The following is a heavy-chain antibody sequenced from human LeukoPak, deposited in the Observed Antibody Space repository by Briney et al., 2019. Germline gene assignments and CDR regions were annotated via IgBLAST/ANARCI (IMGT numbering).Heavy chain of an antibody. Sequence: SVKVSRKATGGTFSSYAISWVRQAPGQGLEWMGGIIPIFGTANYAQKFQGRVTITADESTSTAYMELSSLRSEDTAVYYCARDEAGGGSYAFDIWGQGTMVTVSS. CDR3: ARDEAGGGSYAFDI. J-gene: IGHJ3*02. CDR1: GGTFSSYA. CDR2: IIPIFGTA. D-gene: IGHD1-26*01. V-gene: IGHV1-69*13.